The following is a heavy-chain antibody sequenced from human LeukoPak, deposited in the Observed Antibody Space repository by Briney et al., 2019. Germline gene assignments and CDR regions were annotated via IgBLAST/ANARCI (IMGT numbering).Heavy chain of an antibody. J-gene: IGHJ5*02. Sequence: ASVKVSCKASGYTFTGYYMHWVRQAPGQGLEWMGWINPNSGGTNYAQKFQGRVTMTRDTSISTACMELSRLRSDDTAVYYCARTPYYDFWSGYYSASFDPWGQGTLVTVSS. V-gene: IGHV1-2*02. CDR1: GYTFTGYY. CDR3: ARTPYYDFWSGYYSASFDP. D-gene: IGHD3-3*01. CDR2: INPNSGGT.